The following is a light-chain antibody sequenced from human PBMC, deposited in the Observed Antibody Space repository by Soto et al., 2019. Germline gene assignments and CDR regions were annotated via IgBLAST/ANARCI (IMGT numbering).Light chain of an antibody. J-gene: IGKJ5*01. CDR2: DVS. CDR1: QAVNSW. V-gene: IGKV1-12*01. CDR3: QQSNNHPIS. Sequence: DNQLTQSPSSISASVGDRFTITCRASQAVNSWLVWFQQKPGMAPKLVIYDVSSLQSGVPSRFSGSGSGTEFTLTISSLQPEDFATYYCQQSNNHPISFGQRTRLEIK.